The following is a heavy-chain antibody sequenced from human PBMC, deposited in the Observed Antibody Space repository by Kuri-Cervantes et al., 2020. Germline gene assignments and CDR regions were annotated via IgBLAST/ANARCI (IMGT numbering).Heavy chain of an antibody. Sequence: ASEKVSCKASGYSFTGYYVHWVRQAPGQGLEWMGWINPHSGGTNYAQKFQGRVTMTRDTSISTAYMELSRVRSDDTAVYYCAREKGRNGSDYGDYALNYWGQGTLVTVSS. D-gene: IGHD4-17*01. CDR3: AREKGRNGSDYGDYALNY. CDR2: INPHSGGT. V-gene: IGHV1-2*02. CDR1: GYSFTGYY. J-gene: IGHJ4*02.